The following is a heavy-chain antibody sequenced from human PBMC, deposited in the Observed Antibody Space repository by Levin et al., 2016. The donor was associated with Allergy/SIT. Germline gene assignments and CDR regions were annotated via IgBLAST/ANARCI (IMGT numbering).Heavy chain of an antibody. CDR2: INPSGGST. CDR3: ARGGAASPKRLVYYYYMDV. D-gene: IGHD2-15*01. Sequence: WVRQAPGQGLEWMGIINPSGGSTSYAQKFQGRVTMTRDTSTSTVYMELSSLRSEGTAVYYCARGGAASPKRLVYYYYMDVWGKGTTVTVSS. J-gene: IGHJ6*03. V-gene: IGHV1-46*01.